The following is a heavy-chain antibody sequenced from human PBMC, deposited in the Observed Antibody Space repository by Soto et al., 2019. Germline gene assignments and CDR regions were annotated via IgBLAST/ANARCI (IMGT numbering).Heavy chain of an antibody. Sequence: GGSLRLSCAASGVTFSSYSMNWVRQAPGKGLEWVSYISSSSSTIYYADSVKGRFTISRDNAKNSLYLQMNSLRDEDTAVYYCALSRPPPLNATNNNYYYYGMDVWGQGTTVTVSS. V-gene: IGHV3-48*02. CDR1: GVTFSSYS. J-gene: IGHJ6*02. CDR3: ALSRPPPLNATNNNYYYYGMDV. D-gene: IGHD1-20*01. CDR2: ISSSSSTI.